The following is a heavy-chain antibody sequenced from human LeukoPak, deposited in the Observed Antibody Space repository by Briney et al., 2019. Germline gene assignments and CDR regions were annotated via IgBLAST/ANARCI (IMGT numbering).Heavy chain of an antibody. D-gene: IGHD2-15*01. CDR1: GYTFTSYD. CDR2: MNPNSGNT. CDR3: ARVSGYCSGGSCHPINWYFDL. J-gene: IGHJ2*01. V-gene: IGHV1-8*01. Sequence: GASVKVSCKASGYTFTSYDINWVRQATGQGLEWMGWMNPNSGNTGYAQKFQGRVTMTRNTSISTAYMELSSLRSEDTAAYYCARVSGYCSGGSCHPINWYFDLWGRGTLVTVSS.